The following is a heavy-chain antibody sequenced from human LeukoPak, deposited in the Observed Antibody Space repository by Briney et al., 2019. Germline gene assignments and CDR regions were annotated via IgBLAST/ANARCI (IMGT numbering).Heavy chain of an antibody. V-gene: IGHV2-5*02. CDR3: AHRLVVRGGEYYFAH. D-gene: IGHD3-10*01. Sequence: ASGPTLVNPTQTLTLTCTFSGFSLTTSGVGVGWIRQPPGKALEWLALIYWDDDKRYSPSLKSRLTITKHTSKNQVILTVTNMDPVDTATYYCAHRLVVRGGEYYFAHWGQGTLVTVSS. CDR2: IYWDDDK. CDR1: GFSLTTSGVG. J-gene: IGHJ4*02.